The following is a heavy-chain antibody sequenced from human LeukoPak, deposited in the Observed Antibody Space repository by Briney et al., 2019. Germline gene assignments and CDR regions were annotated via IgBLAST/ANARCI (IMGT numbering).Heavy chain of an antibody. D-gene: IGHD3-16*01. Sequence: SQTLSLTCAVSGGSSRSGDYFWSWIRQPPGKGLEWIGHIHYSGNTYYNPSLKSRVSISVDTSKNQFSLKLSSVTAADTAVYYCAKDPRIMITFGGVMSDYWGQGTLVTVSS. J-gene: IGHJ4*02. CDR2: IHYSGNT. CDR1: GGSSRSGDYF. CDR3: AKDPRIMITFGGVMSDY. V-gene: IGHV4-30-4*01.